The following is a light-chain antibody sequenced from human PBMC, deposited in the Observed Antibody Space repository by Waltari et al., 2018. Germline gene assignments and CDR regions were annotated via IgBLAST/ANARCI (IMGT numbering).Light chain of an antibody. CDR3: QKYKNWPLT. CDR1: RSVNSN. CDR2: GAS. J-gene: IGKJ4*02. V-gene: IGKV3-15*01. Sequence: VLTQSPDTLSVSPGERATLSCRTSRSVNSNLAWYQHKPGQAPRLLMYGASTRPTGIPARFSGSESGTEFTLTITRLQSEDFAVYYCQKYKNWPLTFGGGTKVEI.